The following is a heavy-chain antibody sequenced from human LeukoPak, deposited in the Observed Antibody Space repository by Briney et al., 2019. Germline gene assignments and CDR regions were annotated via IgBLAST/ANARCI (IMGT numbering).Heavy chain of an antibody. V-gene: IGHV3-15*01. CDR1: GFTFSNAW. CDR3: TTDWVYDNNDFRDY. Sequence: PGGSLRLSCAASGFTFSNAWLSWVRQAPGKGLEWVGRIKSKTDGGTVDYAAPVKGRFTISRDDSKNTLYLQVNSLKTEDTAVYYCTTDWVYDNNDFRDYWGQGTLVTVSS. CDR2: IKSKTDGGTV. D-gene: IGHD3-22*01. J-gene: IGHJ4*02.